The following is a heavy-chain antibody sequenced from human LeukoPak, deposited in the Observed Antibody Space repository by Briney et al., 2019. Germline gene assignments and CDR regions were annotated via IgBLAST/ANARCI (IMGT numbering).Heavy chain of an antibody. CDR1: GGSISSYY. CDR2: IYYSGST. Sequence: SETLSLTCTVSGGSISSYYWSWIRQPPGKGLEWIGYIYYSGSTNYNPSLKSRVTISVDTSKNQFSLKLSSVTAADTAVYYCARVRSVVVPGSYYYYGMDVWGQGTTVTVSS. V-gene: IGHV4-59*01. CDR3: ARVRSVVVPGSYYYYGMDV. J-gene: IGHJ6*02. D-gene: IGHD2-2*01.